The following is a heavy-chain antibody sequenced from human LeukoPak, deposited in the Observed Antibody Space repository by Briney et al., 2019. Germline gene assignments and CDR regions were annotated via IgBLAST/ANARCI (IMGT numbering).Heavy chain of an antibody. CDR3: ARAGYCSSTSSYLYAFDI. J-gene: IGHJ3*02. CDR1: GGSISSHY. Sequence: PSETLSLTCTVSGGSISSHYWSWIRQPPGKGLEWIGYIYYSGSTNYNPSLKSRVTISVDTSKNQFSLKLSSVTAADTAVYYCARAGYCSSTSSYLYAFDIWGQGTMSPSLQ. V-gene: IGHV4-59*11. CDR2: IYYSGST. D-gene: IGHD2-2*01.